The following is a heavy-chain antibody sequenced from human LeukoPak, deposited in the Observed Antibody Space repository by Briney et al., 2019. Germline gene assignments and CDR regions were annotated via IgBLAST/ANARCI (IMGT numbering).Heavy chain of an antibody. CDR2: ISSGGNYI. CDR3: ATGLEDSNIDY. J-gene: IGHJ4*02. Sequence: GGSLRLSCVASGLTFRIYSMNWVPQAPGKGLEGVSFISSGGNYIYYADSVKGRFTISRDNAKNSLFLQMNSLRAEDTAVYFRATGLEDSNIDYWGQGTLVTVSS. V-gene: IGHV3-21*01. CDR1: GLTFRIYS.